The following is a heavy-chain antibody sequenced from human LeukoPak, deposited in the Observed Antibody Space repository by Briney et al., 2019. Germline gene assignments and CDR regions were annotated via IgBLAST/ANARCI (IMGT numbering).Heavy chain of an antibody. CDR3: AKDLSTTVVVTTPFDY. J-gene: IGHJ4*02. CDR2: ISGSGGST. D-gene: IGHD3-22*01. V-gene: IGHV3-23*01. Sequence: GGSLRLSCAASGFTFSSYAMSWVRQAPGKGLEWVSAISGSGGSTYYADSVKGRFTISRDNSKNTLYLQMNSLRAEDTAVYYCAKDLSTTVVVTTPFDYWGQGTLVTVSS. CDR1: GFTFSSYA.